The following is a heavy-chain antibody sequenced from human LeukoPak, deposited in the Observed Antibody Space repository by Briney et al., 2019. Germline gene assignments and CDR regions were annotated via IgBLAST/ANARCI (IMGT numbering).Heavy chain of an antibody. V-gene: IGHV3-74*01. D-gene: IGHD2-15*01. CDR3: AREIRETVVTRHYYYGIDV. Sequence: GGSLRLSCAASGFTFSNHWMHWVRQTPEKGLVWVSNISPDGSRTDYADSVKGRFTISRENAKNVLYLQMSSLRAEDTAVYYCAREIRETVVTRHYYYGIDVWGQGTTVTVSS. J-gene: IGHJ6*02. CDR1: GFTFSNHW. CDR2: ISPDGSRT.